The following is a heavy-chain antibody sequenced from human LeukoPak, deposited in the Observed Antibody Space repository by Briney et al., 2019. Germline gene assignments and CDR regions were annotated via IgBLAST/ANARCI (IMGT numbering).Heavy chain of an antibody. V-gene: IGHV4-30-4*02. J-gene: IGHJ5*02. CDR2: IYYSGST. CDR1: GGSISSGGYY. CDR3: ARVIAAADMNWFDP. D-gene: IGHD6-13*01. Sequence: SETLSLTCTVSGGSISSGGYYWSWIRQPPGKGLEWIGYIYYSGSTYYNPSLKSRVTISVDTSKNQFSLKLSSVTAADTAVYYCARVIAAADMNWFDPWGQGTLVTVSS.